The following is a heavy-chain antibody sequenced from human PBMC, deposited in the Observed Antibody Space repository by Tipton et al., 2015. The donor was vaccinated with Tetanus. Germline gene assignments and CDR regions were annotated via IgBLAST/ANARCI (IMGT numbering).Heavy chain of an antibody. V-gene: IGHV4-59*01. CDR2: IYYSGDT. CDR1: GGSISNYY. D-gene: IGHD3-3*01. J-gene: IGHJ5*02. CDR3: ARSHVFRLPLFGEEIPRSGRFDP. Sequence: GLVKPSETLSLSCTVSGGSISNYYWNWIRQSPGKGLEWLGNIYYSGDTDYNPSLQSRATISLDTAKKRFSLRLRSMTAADTAVYYCARSHVFRLPLFGEEIPRSGRFDPWGQGTLVTVSS.